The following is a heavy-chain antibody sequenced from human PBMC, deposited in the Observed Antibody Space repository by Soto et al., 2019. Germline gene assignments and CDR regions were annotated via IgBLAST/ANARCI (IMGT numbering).Heavy chain of an antibody. J-gene: IGHJ4*02. CDR2: IWYDGSNK. Sequence: QVQLVESGGGVIQPGRSLRLSCAASGFTFSSYGMHWVRQAPGKGLEWVAVIWYDGSNKYYADSVKGRFTISRDNSKNTLYLQMNSLRDEDTAVYYCAREGELFDLGCWGQGTLVTVSS. CDR3: AREGELFDLGC. D-gene: IGHD3-10*01. V-gene: IGHV3-33*01. CDR1: GFTFSSYG.